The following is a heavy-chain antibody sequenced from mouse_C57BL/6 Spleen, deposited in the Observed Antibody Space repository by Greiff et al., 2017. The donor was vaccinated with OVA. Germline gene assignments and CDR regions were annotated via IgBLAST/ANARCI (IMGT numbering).Heavy chain of an antibody. D-gene: IGHD2-5*01. CDR2: ISNLAYSI. Sequence: EVKVEESGGGLVQPGGSLKLSCAASGFTFSDYGMAWVRQAPRKGPEWVAFISNLAYSIYYADTVTGRFTISRENAKNTLYLEMSSLRSEDTAMYYCARHYSNYFDYWGQGTTLTVSS. CDR1: GFTFSDYG. J-gene: IGHJ2*01. V-gene: IGHV5-15*04. CDR3: ARHYSNYFDY.